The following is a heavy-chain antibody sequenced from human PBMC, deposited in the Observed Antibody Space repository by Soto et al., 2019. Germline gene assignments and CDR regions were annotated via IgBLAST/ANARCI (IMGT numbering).Heavy chain of an antibody. Sequence: GESLKISCVASGFSFSTFAMSWVRQAPGKGLEWVSRITGSGREGYYADSVRGRFTISRDNSRNTLLLQMNSLRDDDTAVYFCAEDLSESDDFGDDWATCDYWGRGTQVTVSS. CDR1: GFSFSTFA. V-gene: IGHV3-23*01. CDR2: ITGSGREG. CDR3: AEDLSESDDFGDDWATCDY. D-gene: IGHD4-17*01. J-gene: IGHJ4*02.